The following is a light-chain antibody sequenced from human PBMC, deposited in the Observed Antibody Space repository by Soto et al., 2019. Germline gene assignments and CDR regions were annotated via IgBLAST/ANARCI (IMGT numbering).Light chain of an antibody. Sequence: QSVLTQPHSASGTPGQRVTISCSGSSSNLGSNTVNWYQQLPGTAPKLLIYSNNQRPSGVPDRFAGSNSGTSASLPISGLESEDGADYYCAAWDVSLNGPVFVTGTKPTAL. V-gene: IGLV1-44*01. CDR2: SNN. J-gene: IGLJ1*01. CDR3: AAWDVSLNGPV. CDR1: SSNLGSNT.